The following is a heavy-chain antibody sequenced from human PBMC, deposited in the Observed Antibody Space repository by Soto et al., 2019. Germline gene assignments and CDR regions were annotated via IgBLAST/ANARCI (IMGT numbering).Heavy chain of an antibody. CDR2: TKYRSKWYT. J-gene: IGHJ4*02. V-gene: IGHV6-1*01. Sequence: QXLSLPCAISGDXVSSNIAAWNWVRQSPSRGLEWLGRTKYRSKWYTDYATSVESRISINPDTSKNQVSLQLNSVTPEDTAVYYCAREGSSTWNYYFDFWGQGILLTSP. CDR3: AREGSSTWNYYFDF. D-gene: IGHD6-13*01. CDR1: GDXVSSNIAA.